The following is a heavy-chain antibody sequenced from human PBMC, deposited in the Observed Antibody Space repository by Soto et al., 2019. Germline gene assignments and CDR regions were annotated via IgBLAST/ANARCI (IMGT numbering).Heavy chain of an antibody. CDR1: GFTVSNYW. CDR3: AKDRGEEGLKFLEWFGGMDV. D-gene: IGHD3-3*01. Sequence: LRLSCAASGFTVSNYWMNWVRQAPGKGLVWVSHIKNDGTTSYADSVEGRFTVSRDDAKNSFYLQMNSLRADDTAVYYCAKDRGEEGLKFLEWFGGMDVWGHGTTVTVSS. V-gene: IGHV3-74*01. J-gene: IGHJ6*02. CDR2: IKNDGTT.